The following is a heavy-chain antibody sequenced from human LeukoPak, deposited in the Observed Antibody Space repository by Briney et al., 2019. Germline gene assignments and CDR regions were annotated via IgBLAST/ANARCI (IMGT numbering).Heavy chain of an antibody. V-gene: IGHV4-30-2*01. CDR2: IYHSGST. CDR3: ARDVARYDTTDY. J-gene: IGHJ4*02. CDR1: GGSISSGGYY. Sequence: SETLSLTCTVSGGSISSGGYYWSWIRQPPGKGLEWIGYIYHSGSTYYNPSLKSRVTISVDRSKNQFSLKLSSVTAADTAVYYCARDVARYDTTDYWGQGTLVTVSS. D-gene: IGHD3-9*01.